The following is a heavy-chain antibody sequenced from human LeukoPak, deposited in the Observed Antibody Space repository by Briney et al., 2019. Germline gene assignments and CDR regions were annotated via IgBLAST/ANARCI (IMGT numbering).Heavy chain of an antibody. D-gene: IGHD3-10*01. V-gene: IGHV1-69*06. CDR1: GGTFISYA. CDR2: IIPIFGTA. Sequence: SVKVSCKASGGTFISYAISWVRQAPGQGLEWMGGIIPIFGTANYAQKFQGRVTITADKSTSTAYMELSSLRSKDTAVYYCARGLVRGVRYYYYMDVWGKGTTVTVSS. CDR3: ARGLVRGVRYYYYMDV. J-gene: IGHJ6*03.